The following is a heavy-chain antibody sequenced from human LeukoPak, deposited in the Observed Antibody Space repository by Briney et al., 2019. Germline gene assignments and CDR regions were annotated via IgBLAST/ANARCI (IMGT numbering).Heavy chain of an antibody. V-gene: IGHV4-59*01. CDR3: ARDGGYCSSTSCPNYCYYGMDV. CDR1: GGSISSYY. CDR2: IYYSGST. Sequence: SETLSLTCTVSGGSISSYYWSWIRQPPGKGLEWIGYIYYSGSTNYNPSLKSRVTISVDTSKNQFSLKLSSVTAADTAVYYCARDGGYCSSTSCPNYCYYGMDVWGKGTTVTVSS. J-gene: IGHJ6*04. D-gene: IGHD2-2*01.